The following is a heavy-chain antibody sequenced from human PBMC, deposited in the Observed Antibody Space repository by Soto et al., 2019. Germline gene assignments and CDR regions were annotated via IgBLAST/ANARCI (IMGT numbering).Heavy chain of an antibody. J-gene: IGHJ4*02. CDR2: IKTKSEGETT. CDR3: TTGSTDDY. Sequence: EVQLVESGGGLVKPGGSLRLSCAASGFTFSSAWMNWVRQATGKGLEWVGRIKTKSEGETTDYPAPVKGRFTIFRDDSKNTLYLQMNSLNTEDTAVYYCTTGSTDDYWGQGTLVTVSS. D-gene: IGHD1-26*01. V-gene: IGHV3-15*07. CDR1: GFTFSSAW.